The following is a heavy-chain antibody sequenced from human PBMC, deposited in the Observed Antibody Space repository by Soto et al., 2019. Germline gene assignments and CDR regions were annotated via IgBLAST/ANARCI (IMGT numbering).Heavy chain of an antibody. V-gene: IGHV3-74*01. CDR3: ARGGVGSFDY. J-gene: IGHJ4*02. CDR1: GFTFSSFW. D-gene: IGHD3-10*01. CDR2: ITKDGSSI. Sequence: GGSLRLSCAASGFTFSSFWMHWVRQVPGKGLVWISHITKDGSSISYADSVKGRLTISRDNAKNTVYLQMNGLRAEDTAVYYCARGGVGSFDYWGQGSLVTVSS.